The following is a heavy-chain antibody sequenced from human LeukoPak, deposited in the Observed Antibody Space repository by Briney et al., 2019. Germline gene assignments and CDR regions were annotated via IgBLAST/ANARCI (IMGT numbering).Heavy chain of an antibody. J-gene: IGHJ4*02. CDR1: GFTFSSYW. D-gene: IGHD3-16*01. CDR2: IKQDGSEK. V-gene: IGHV3-7*01. Sequence: GGSLRLSCAASGFTFSSYWMSWVRQAPGKGLEWVANIKQDGSEKYYVDSVKGRFTIFRDNAKNSLYLQMNSLRAEDTAVYYCARSRRSYDYVWGIQPDSLFDYWGQGTLVTVSS. CDR3: ARSRRSYDYVWGIQPDSLFDY.